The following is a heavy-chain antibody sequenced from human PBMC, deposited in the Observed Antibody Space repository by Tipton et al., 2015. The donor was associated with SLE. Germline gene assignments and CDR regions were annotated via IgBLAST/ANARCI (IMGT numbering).Heavy chain of an antibody. Sequence: TLSLTCAVYGGSFSGYYWSWIRQPPGKGLEWIGDINHSGSTSYNPSLQSRVTISVDTSKNQFSLKLSSVTAADTAVYYCAHSTIFGVVPHGWFDPWGQGTLVTVSS. J-gene: IGHJ5*02. V-gene: IGHV4-34*01. CDR1: GGSFSGYY. CDR3: AHSTIFGVVPHGWFDP. D-gene: IGHD3-3*01. CDR2: INHSGST.